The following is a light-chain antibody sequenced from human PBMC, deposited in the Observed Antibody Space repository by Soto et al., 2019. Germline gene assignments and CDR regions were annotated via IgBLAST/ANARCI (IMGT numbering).Light chain of an antibody. V-gene: IGLV1-40*01. J-gene: IGLJ2*01. CDR3: QSYDSSLSGVV. CDR2: GNS. CDR1: SSNIGAGYD. Sequence: QSVLTQPPSVSGGPGQRITISCTGRSSNIGAGYDVHWYQHLPGTAPKLLIYGNSNRPSGVPDRFSGSKSGTSASLAITGLQAEDEADYYCQSYDSSLSGVVFGGGTKLTVL.